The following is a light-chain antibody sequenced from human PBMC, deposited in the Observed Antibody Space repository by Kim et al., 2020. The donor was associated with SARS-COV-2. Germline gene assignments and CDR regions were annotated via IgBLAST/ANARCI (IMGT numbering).Light chain of an antibody. V-gene: IGLV2-11*01. J-gene: IGLJ3*02. CDR2: DVS. CDR1: GSDVGGYDY. CDR3: CSYAGTYTWV. Sequence: GQSVTIACTGAGSDVGGYDYVSWYQQNPGKAPKLMIYDVSKRPSGVPDRFSGSKSGNTASLTISGLQAEDEADYYCCSYAGTYTWVFGGGTQLT.